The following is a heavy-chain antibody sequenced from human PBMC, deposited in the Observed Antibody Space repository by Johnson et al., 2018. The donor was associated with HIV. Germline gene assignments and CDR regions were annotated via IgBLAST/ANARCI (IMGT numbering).Heavy chain of an antibody. CDR2: IAYDGSNK. V-gene: IGHV3-30-3*01. CDR3: AKDAIATAADDAFDI. J-gene: IGHJ3*02. D-gene: IGHD6-13*01. CDR1: GFTFSMSS. Sequence: QVQLVESGGGVVQPGRSLRLSCAASGFTFSMSSMHWVRQAQGKGLEWVAIIAYDGSNKYYADYVKGRFTISRDNSKNTLFRQMNRLRAEDTAVYYCAKDAIATAADDAFDIWGQGTMVTVSS.